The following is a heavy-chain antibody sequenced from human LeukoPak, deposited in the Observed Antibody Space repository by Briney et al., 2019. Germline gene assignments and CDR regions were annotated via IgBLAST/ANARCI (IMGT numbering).Heavy chain of an antibody. J-gene: IGHJ4*02. Sequence: GSLRLSCAASGFTFSSYAMHWVRQAPGKGLEWVAVISYDGSNKYYADSVKGRFTISRDNSKNTLYLQMNSLRAEDTAVYYCARDPNYYDSSGYIGGSFDCWGQGTLVTVSS. CDR1: GFTFSSYA. CDR3: ARDPNYYDSSGYIGGSFDC. CDR2: ISYDGSNK. D-gene: IGHD3-22*01. V-gene: IGHV3-30-3*01.